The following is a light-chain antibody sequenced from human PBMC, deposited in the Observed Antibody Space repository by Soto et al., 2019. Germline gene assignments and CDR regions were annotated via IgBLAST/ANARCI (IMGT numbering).Light chain of an antibody. V-gene: IGLV2-23*03. Sequence: QYALTQPASVSGSPGKPITISCTGTSSDVGSYNLVSWYQQHPGKTPKLMIYEGSKRPSGVSNRFSGSKSGNTASLTISGLQAEDEADYYCCSYAGSSTFEVFGGGTKLTVL. CDR3: CSYAGSSTFEV. CDR1: SSDVGSYNL. CDR2: EGS. J-gene: IGLJ2*01.